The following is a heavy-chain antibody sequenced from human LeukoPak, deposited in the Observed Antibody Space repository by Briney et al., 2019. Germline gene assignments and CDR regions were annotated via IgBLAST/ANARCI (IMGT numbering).Heavy chain of an antibody. D-gene: IGHD3-22*01. CDR1: GYTFTLYG. CDR3: ARDVHDSVYYYETSGPVFDY. V-gene: IGHV1-3*01. J-gene: IGHJ4*02. Sequence: ASVKVSCKTSGYTFTLYGIHWVRQAPGQRPEWMGRINADDGNTQYSQRFQGRVTITRDTSARTAYMELSRLKSEDTAVYYCARDVHDSVYYYETSGPVFDYWGQGSLVTVSS. CDR2: INADDGNT.